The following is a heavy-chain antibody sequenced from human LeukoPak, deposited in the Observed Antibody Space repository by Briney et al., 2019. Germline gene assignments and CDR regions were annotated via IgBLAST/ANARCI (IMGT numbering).Heavy chain of an antibody. Sequence: GGSLRLSCAASGFTLSSYGIHRVRRAPGKGLEWVAAVSNDGNNKYYADSVKGRFTISRDNSKSTLFLQMDSLRDEDSAVYYCAKVAVRGLNYFDYWGQGTLVTVSS. CDR3: AKVAVRGLNYFDY. V-gene: IGHV3-30*18. J-gene: IGHJ4*02. CDR2: VSNDGNNK. CDR1: GFTLSSYG.